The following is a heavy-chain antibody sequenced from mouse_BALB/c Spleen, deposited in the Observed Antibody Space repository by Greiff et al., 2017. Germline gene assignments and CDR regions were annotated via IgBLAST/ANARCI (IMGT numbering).Heavy chain of an antibody. CDR2: IWSGGST. CDR1: GFSLTSYG. Sequence: QVQLQQSGPGLVQPSQSLSITCTVSGFSLTSYGVHWVRQSPGKGLEWLGVIWSGGSTDYNAAFISRLSISKDNSKSQVFFKMNSLQANDTAIYYCARNLGVWYQPLFADWGQGTLVTVSA. D-gene: IGHD2-10*02. V-gene: IGHV2-2*02. CDR3: ARNLGVWYQPLFAD. J-gene: IGHJ3*01.